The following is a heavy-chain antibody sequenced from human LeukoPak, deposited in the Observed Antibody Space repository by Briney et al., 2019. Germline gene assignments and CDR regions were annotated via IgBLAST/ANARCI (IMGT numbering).Heavy chain of an antibody. CDR1: GFTFSSYS. CDR2: ISSSSSTI. Sequence: PGGSLRLSCAASGFTFSSYSMNWDRQAPGKGLEWVSYISSSSSTIYYADSVKGRFTISRDNAENSLYLQMNSLRAEDTAVYYCARDWIQSGSYAILGAFDIWGQGTMVTVSS. CDR3: ARDWIQSGSYAILGAFDI. V-gene: IGHV3-48*01. D-gene: IGHD1-26*01. J-gene: IGHJ3*02.